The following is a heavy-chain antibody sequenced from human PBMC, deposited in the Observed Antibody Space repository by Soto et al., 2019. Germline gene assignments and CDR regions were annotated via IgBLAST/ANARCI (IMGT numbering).Heavy chain of an antibody. CDR3: ARADYGDFNWFDP. CDR1: GFTFSDYY. Sequence: XEFLRLSFAASGFTFSDYYMSGIRQAPGKGLEWVSYISSSGSTIYYADSVKGRFTISRDNAKNSLYLQMNSLRAEDTAVYYCARADYGDFNWFDPWGQGTLVTVSS. J-gene: IGHJ5*02. D-gene: IGHD4-17*01. CDR2: ISSSGSTI. V-gene: IGHV3-11*01.